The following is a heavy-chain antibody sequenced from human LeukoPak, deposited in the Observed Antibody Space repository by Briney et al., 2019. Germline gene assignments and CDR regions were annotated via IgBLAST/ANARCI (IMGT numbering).Heavy chain of an antibody. CDR2: TYYRSKWYN. CDR1: GDSVSSNSAA. Sequence: SQTLSLTCAISGDSVSSNSAAWNWIRQSPSRGLEWLGRTYYRSKWYNDYAVSVKSRITINPDTSKSQFSLQLNSVTPEDTAVYYCARDYYDSSGYYYPNDAFDIWGQGTMVTVSS. J-gene: IGHJ3*02. CDR3: ARDYYDSSGYYYPNDAFDI. V-gene: IGHV6-1*01. D-gene: IGHD3-22*01.